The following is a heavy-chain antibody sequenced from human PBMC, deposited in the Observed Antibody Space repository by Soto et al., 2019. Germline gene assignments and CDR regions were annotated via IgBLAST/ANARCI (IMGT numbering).Heavy chain of an antibody. Sequence: QVQLVQSGAEVKKPGSSVKVSCNASGGTFSCYAISWVRQAPGQGLEWMGGIIPIFGTANYAQKVQGRVTITADESTSTAYMVLSSLRSEDTAVYYCATSLSYSSGWYNVMDVWGQGTTVTVSS. D-gene: IGHD6-19*01. CDR1: GGTFSCYA. V-gene: IGHV1-69*12. J-gene: IGHJ6*02. CDR2: IIPIFGTA. CDR3: ATSLSYSSGWYNVMDV.